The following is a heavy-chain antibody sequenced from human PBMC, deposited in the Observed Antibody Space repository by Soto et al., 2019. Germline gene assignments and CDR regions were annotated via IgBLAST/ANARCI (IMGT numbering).Heavy chain of an antibody. J-gene: IGHJ4*02. D-gene: IGHD2-15*01. CDR1: GGSISGYY. V-gene: IGHV4-59*01. Sequence: PSETLSLTCTVSGGSISGYYWSWIRQPPGKGLEWIGYIYYSGSTNYNPSLKSRVTISVDTSKNQFSLKLSSVTAADTAVYYCAKRYCGGGSCFFDSWGQGPLVTVSS. CDR2: IYYSGST. CDR3: AKRYCGGGSCFFDS.